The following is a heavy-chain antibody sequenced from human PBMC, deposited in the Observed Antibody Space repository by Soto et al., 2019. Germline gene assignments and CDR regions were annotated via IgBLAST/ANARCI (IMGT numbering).Heavy chain of an antibody. Sequence: QVQLVESGGGVVQPGRSLRLSCAASGFTFSSYGMHWVRQAPGKGLEWVAVIWYDGSNKYYADSVKGRFTISRDNSTNTLYLQMNSLRAEDTAVYYCARQVVVVPAAIWLIGYYYYYGMDVWGQGTTVTVSS. D-gene: IGHD2-2*02. CDR1: GFTFSSYG. J-gene: IGHJ6*02. CDR3: ARQVVVVPAAIWLIGYYYYYGMDV. CDR2: IWYDGSNK. V-gene: IGHV3-33*01.